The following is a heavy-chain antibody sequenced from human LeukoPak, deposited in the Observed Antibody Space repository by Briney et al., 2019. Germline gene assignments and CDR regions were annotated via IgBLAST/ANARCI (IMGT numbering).Heavy chain of an antibody. V-gene: IGHV4-4*07. J-gene: IGHJ5*02. CDR3: ARDRYYYDSSGANWFDP. Sequence: SETLPLTCTVSGVSIRSYYWTWIRQPAGKGLEWIGRIHTTGSTNYNPSLKSRVTMSVDTSKNQFSLKLSSVTAADTAVYYCARDRYYYDSSGANWFDPWGQGTLVTVSS. CDR1: GVSIRSYY. D-gene: IGHD3-22*01. CDR2: IHTTGST.